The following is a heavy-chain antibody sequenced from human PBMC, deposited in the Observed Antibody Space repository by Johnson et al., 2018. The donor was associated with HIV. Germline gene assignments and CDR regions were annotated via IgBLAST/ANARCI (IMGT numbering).Heavy chain of an antibody. V-gene: IGHV3-33*01. CDR1: GFIFSSYG. CDR3: ARLKNGAFDI. Sequence: QVQLVESGGGVVQPGRSVRLSCAASGFIFSSYGMHWVRQAPGKGLEWVAIIYYDGTNKYYADSVKGRFTISRDNSKNTLYLQMNSLRVEDTAVYYCARLKNGAFDIWGQGTMVTVSS. CDR2: IYYDGTNK. J-gene: IGHJ3*02. D-gene: IGHD2-8*01.